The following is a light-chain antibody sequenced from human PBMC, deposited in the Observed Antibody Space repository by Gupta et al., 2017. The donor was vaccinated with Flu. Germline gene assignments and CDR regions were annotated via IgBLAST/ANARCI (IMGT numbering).Light chain of an antibody. CDR2: KVS. CDR1: QSRVHSDGNTS. Sequence: VTLGQPASISCRTSQSRVHSDGNTSLNWFQQRPGQSPRRLIYKVSNRDSGVPDRFSGSGSGTDFTLKISRVEAEDLGVYYCMQASHWLQTFGEGTKMEIK. V-gene: IGKV2-30*02. J-gene: IGKJ2*01. CDR3: MQASHWLQT.